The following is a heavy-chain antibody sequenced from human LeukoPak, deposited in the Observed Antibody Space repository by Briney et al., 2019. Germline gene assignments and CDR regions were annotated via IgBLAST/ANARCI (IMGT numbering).Heavy chain of an antibody. CDR1: GFTFSSYS. CDR2: ISSSSSYI. D-gene: IGHD5-18*01. CDR3: ARDTGGGYSYGYDY. Sequence: PGGSLRLSCAASGFTFSSYSMNWGRQAPGKGLEWDSSISSSSSYIYYGDSVKGRFTISRDKAKKSMYRQKTSLRADDTAVYYCARDTGGGYSYGYDYWGQGTLVTVSS. J-gene: IGHJ4*02. V-gene: IGHV3-21*01.